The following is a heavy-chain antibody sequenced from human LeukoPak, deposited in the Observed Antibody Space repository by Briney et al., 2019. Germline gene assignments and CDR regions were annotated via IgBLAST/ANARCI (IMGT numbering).Heavy chain of an antibody. V-gene: IGHV4-39*01. CDR1: GGSISSSSYY. J-gene: IGHJ4*02. Sequence: RTSETLSLTCTVSGGSISSSSYYWGWIRQPPGKGLEWIGSIYYSGSTYYDPSLKSRVTISVDTSKNQFSLKLSSVTAADTAVYYCARQGGHYDILTGYSPGYFDYWGQGTLVTVSS. D-gene: IGHD3-9*01. CDR3: ARQGGHYDILTGYSPGYFDY. CDR2: IYYSGST.